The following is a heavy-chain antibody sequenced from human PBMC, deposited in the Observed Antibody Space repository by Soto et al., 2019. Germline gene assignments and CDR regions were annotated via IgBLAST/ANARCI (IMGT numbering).Heavy chain of an antibody. V-gene: IGHV4-39*01. Sequence: QLQLQESGPGLAKPSETLSLTCTVSVGSISSSSYYWDWIRQPPGKGLEWIGSIYYSWSTYYNPSLKSRVTISVDTSKNQFSLKLSSVTAADTAVYYCARRSPMGTALAHDYWGQGTLVTVSS. CDR2: IYYSWST. D-gene: IGHD5-18*01. J-gene: IGHJ4*02. CDR1: VGSISSSSYY. CDR3: ARRSPMGTALAHDY.